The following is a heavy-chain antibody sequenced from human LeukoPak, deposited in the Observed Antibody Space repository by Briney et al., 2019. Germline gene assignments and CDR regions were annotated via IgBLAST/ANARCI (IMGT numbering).Heavy chain of an antibody. CDR2: IYYSGST. V-gene: IGHV4-39*01. CDR1: GGSISSSSYY. J-gene: IGHJ4*02. Sequence: TSETLSLTCTVSGGSISSSSYYWGWIRQPPGKGLEWIGSIYYSGSTYYNPSLKSRVTISVDTSKNQLSLKLSSVTAADTAVYYCASPGYSSSWYPDYWGQGTLVTVSS. D-gene: IGHD6-13*01. CDR3: ASPGYSSSWYPDY.